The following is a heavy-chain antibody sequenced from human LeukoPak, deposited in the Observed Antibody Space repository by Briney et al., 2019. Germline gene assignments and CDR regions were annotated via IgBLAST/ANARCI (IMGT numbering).Heavy chain of an antibody. J-gene: IGHJ4*02. Sequence: GGSLRLSCAASGFTFSNSGMSWVRQAPGKGLEWVANINQGGSEKNCVDSVKGRFTISRDNAKNSLYLQMNSLRAEDTAVYYCANNRASLDYWGQGTLVTVSS. D-gene: IGHD2/OR15-2a*01. CDR1: GFTFSNSG. CDR3: ANNRASLDY. V-gene: IGHV3-7*02. CDR2: INQGGSEK.